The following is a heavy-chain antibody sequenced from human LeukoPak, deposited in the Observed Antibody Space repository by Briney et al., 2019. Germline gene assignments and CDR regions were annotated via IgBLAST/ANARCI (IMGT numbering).Heavy chain of an antibody. Sequence: GESLKISCKGSGYSFTSYWIGWVRQMPGKGLEWMGIIYPGDSDTRYSPSFQGQVTISADKSIGTAYLQWSSLKASDTAMYYCARGASGYPYYYYYYGMDVWGQGTTVTVSS. D-gene: IGHD5-12*01. CDR3: ARGASGYPYYYYYYGMDV. J-gene: IGHJ6*02. V-gene: IGHV5-51*01. CDR1: GYSFTSYW. CDR2: IYPGDSDT.